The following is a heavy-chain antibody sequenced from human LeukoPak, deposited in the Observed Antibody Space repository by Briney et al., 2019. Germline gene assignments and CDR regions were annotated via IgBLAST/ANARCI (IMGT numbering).Heavy chain of an antibody. V-gene: IGHV3-30*04. D-gene: IGHD3-22*01. CDR3: RGGYYDSMDDAFDI. CDR2: ISYDGSNK. Sequence: GSLRLSCAASGFTFSSYAMHWVRQAPGKGLEWVAVISYDGSNKYYADSVKGRFTISRDNSKNTLYLQMNSLRAEDTAVYYCRGGYYDSMDDAFDIWGQGTMVTVSS. CDR1: GFTFSSYA. J-gene: IGHJ3*02.